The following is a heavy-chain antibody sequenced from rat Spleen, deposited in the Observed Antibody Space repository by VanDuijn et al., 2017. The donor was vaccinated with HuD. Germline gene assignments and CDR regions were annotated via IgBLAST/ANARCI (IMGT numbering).Heavy chain of an antibody. CDR3: ARLGTTIAAKLHYFDY. V-gene: IGHV5-29*01. Sequence: EVQLVESDGGLVQPGRSLKLSCAASGFTFSDYYMAWVRQAPTKGLEWVATISYDGSSTYYRDSVKGRFTISRDNAKSTLYLQMDSLRSEDTATYYCARLGTTIAAKLHYFDYWGQGVMVTVSS. CDR2: ISYDGSST. J-gene: IGHJ2*01. CDR1: GFTFSDYY. D-gene: IGHD1-2*01.